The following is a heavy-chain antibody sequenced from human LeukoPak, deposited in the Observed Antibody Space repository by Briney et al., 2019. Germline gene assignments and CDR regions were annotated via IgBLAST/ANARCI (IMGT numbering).Heavy chain of an antibody. Sequence: PGGSLRLSCAASGFIFSSYGMHWVRQAPGKGLEWVAVISYDGSDKYYADSVKGRFTISRDNSKNTLYLQMNSLRAEDTAVYYCAKVRLERRPYFDYWGQGTLVTVSS. CDR1: GFIFSSYG. J-gene: IGHJ4*02. V-gene: IGHV3-30*18. CDR3: AKVRLERRPYFDY. D-gene: IGHD1-1*01. CDR2: ISYDGSDK.